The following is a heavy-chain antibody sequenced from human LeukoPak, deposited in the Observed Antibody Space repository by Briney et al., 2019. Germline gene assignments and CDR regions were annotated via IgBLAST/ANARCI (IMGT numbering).Heavy chain of an antibody. Sequence: GASVTVSCKASGYTFTSYAMHWVRQAPGQRLEWMGCINAGNGKTKYAQKFQGRVTITSDTSASTAYMQLSSLRSEDTAVYYCARESQQPLDYWGQGTLVTVSS. CDR1: GYTFTSYA. CDR2: INAGNGKT. J-gene: IGHJ4*02. D-gene: IGHD6-13*01. CDR3: ARESQQPLDY. V-gene: IGHV1-3*01.